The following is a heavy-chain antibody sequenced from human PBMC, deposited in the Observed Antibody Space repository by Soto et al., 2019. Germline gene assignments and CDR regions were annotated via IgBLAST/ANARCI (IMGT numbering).Heavy chain of an antibody. CDR1: GFTFSSYG. J-gene: IGHJ6*02. V-gene: IGHV3-33*01. CDR3: ARGFLAGPWRQLRHYGMAV. Sequence: QVQLVESGGGVVQPGRSLRLSCAASGFTFSSYGMHWVRQAPGKGLEWVAVIWYDGSNKYYADSVKGRFTISRDNSKNTLYLQMNSLRAEDTAVYYCARGFLAGPWRQLRHYGMAVWGQGTTVTVSS. D-gene: IGHD5-18*01. CDR2: IWYDGSNK.